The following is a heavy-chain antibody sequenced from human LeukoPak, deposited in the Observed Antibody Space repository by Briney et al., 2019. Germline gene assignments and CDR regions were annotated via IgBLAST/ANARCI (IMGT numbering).Heavy chain of an antibody. J-gene: IGHJ4*02. CDR1: GFTFSAYA. D-gene: IGHD3-10*01. Sequence: PGRSLRLSCAASGFTFSAYAMHWVRQPPGKGLEWVAVILCDGSNKYYADSVKGRFTISRDKSKNTLDLQMNSLRPEDTAVYYCAKDYYGSGSCYTVDFWGQGTLVTVSS. V-gene: IGHV3-30*18. CDR2: ILCDGSNK. CDR3: AKDYYGSGSCYTVDF.